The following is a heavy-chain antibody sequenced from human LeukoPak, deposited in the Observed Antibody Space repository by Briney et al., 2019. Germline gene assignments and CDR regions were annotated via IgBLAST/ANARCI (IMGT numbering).Heavy chain of an antibody. D-gene: IGHD3-10*01. V-gene: IGHV4-38-2*02. CDR3: ARGSTMVRGFDY. Sequence: PSETLSLTCTVSGYSISSGYYWGWIRPPPGKGLEWIGSIYHSGSTYYNPSLKSRVTISVDTSKNQFSLKLSSVTAADTAVYYCARGSTMVRGFDYWGQGTLVTVSS. J-gene: IGHJ4*02. CDR2: IYHSGST. CDR1: GYSISSGYY.